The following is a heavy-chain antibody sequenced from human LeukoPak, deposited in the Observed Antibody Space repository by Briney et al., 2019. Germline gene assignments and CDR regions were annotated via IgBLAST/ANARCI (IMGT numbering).Heavy chain of an antibody. CDR1: GGSISSSSYY. Sequence: SETLSLTCTVSGGSISSSSYYWGWIRQPPGKGLEWIGSIYYSGSTYYNPSLKSRVTISVDTSKNQFSLKLSSVTAADTAVYYCVSGYCSSTSCYVADYWGQGTLVTVSS. V-gene: IGHV4-39*01. CDR2: IYYSGST. J-gene: IGHJ4*02. CDR3: VSGYCSSTSCYVADY. D-gene: IGHD2-2*03.